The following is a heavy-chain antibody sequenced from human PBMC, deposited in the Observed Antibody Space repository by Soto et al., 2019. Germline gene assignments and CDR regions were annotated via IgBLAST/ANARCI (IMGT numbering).Heavy chain of an antibody. D-gene: IGHD2-15*01. CDR2: IIPILGIA. Sequence: QVQLVQSGAEVKKPGSSVKVSCKASGGTFSSYTISWVRQAPGQGLEWMGRIIPILGIANYAQKFQGRVTITADKSPSTAYMELSSLRSEDTAVYYCARDSVNYCSGGSCYSPYFDCWGQGTLVTVSS. J-gene: IGHJ4*02. CDR1: GGTFSSYT. V-gene: IGHV1-69*08. CDR3: ARDSVNYCSGGSCYSPYFDC.